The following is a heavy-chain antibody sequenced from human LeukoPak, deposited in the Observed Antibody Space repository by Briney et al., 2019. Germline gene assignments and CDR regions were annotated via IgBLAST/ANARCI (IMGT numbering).Heavy chain of an antibody. D-gene: IGHD3-3*01. V-gene: IGHV4-34*01. CDR2: INHSGST. J-gene: IGHJ5*02. CDR3: ARARITIFGVVITRDNWFDP. CDR1: GGSSSGYY. Sequence: SETLSLTCAGYGGSSSGYYWSWLRQPPGKGLEWIGEINHSGSTNYNPSLKSRVTISADTSKNQFSLKLSSVTAADTAVYYCARARITIFGVVITRDNWFDPWGQGTLVTVSS.